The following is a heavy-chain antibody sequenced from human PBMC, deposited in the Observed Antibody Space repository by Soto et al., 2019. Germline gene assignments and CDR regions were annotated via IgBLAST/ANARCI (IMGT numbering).Heavy chain of an antibody. CDR3: ARAMTGGCCNSLRYRIYFCGMEV. CDR1: GYTFTSYA. Sequence: QVQLVQSGAEVKKPGASVKVSCKASGYTFTSYAMHWVRQAPGQRLECMGWINAGNGNTKYSQKFQGRVTITRDTSASTAYRELSSLRSEDTAVYYCARAMTGGCCNSLRYRIYFCGMEVWGQGTTVTVSS. V-gene: IGHV1-3*01. CDR2: INAGNGNT. D-gene: IGHD4-4*01. J-gene: IGHJ6*02.